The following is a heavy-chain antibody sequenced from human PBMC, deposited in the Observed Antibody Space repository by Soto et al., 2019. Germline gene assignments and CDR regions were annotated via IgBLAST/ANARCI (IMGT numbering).Heavy chain of an antibody. D-gene: IGHD6-25*01. CDR3: AGASGPRHCFAY. J-gene: IGHJ4*02. CDR2: IYHSGST. CDR1: GGSISSSNW. V-gene: IGHV4-4*02. Sequence: SETLSLTCAVSGGSISSSNWWSWVRQPPGKGLEWIGEIYHSGSTNYNPSLKSRVTISVDTSKNQFSLKLSSVTAADTAVYYCAGASGPRHCFAYWGQGTLVTVSS.